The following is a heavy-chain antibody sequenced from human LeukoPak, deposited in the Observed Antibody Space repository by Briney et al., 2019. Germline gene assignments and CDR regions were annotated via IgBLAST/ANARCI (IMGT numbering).Heavy chain of an antibody. CDR2: MNPNSGNT. CDR3: AKVNGGDY. Sequence: GASVKVSCKASGGTFSSYAISWVRQAPGQGLEWMGWMNPNSGNTGYAQKFQGRVTMTRNTSISTAYMELSSLRSEDTAVYYCAKVNGGDYWGQGTLVTVSS. CDR1: GGTFSSYA. J-gene: IGHJ4*02. D-gene: IGHD3-10*01. V-gene: IGHV1-8*02.